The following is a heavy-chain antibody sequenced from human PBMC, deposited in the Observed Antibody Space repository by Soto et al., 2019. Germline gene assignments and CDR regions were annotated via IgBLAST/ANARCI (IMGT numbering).Heavy chain of an antibody. CDR2: INPNSGGT. J-gene: IGHJ5*02. CDR3: ARDYCSSTSCYSRNWFDP. V-gene: IGHV1-2*04. D-gene: IGHD2-2*01. Sequence: ASVKVSCKASGYTFTGYYMHWVRQAPGQGLEWMGWINPNSGGTNYAQKFQGWVTMTRDTSISTAYMELSRLRSDDTAVYYCARDYCSSTSCYSRNWFDPWGQGTLVTVSS. CDR1: GYTFTGYY.